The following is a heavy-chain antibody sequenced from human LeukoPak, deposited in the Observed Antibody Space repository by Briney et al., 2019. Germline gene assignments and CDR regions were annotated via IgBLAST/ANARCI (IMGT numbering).Heavy chain of an antibody. J-gene: IGHJ4*02. D-gene: IGHD2-21*02. Sequence: GGSLRLSCTASGXTFSSYWMHWVRQVPGKGLVWVSRIYSDGSVRTYADSVEGRFTISRDNAKNTVYLQMNSLRAEDTAVYYCTRAGMVTGLDYWGRGTLVTVSS. CDR3: TRAGMVTGLDY. V-gene: IGHV3-74*01. CDR2: IYSDGSVR. CDR1: GXTFSSYW.